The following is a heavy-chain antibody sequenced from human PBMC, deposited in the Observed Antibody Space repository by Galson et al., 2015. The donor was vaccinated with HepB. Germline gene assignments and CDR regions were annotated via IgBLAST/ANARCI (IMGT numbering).Heavy chain of an antibody. CDR1: GFTFSSYW. CDR2: IKQDGSEK. Sequence: SLRLSCAASGFTFSSYWMSWVRQAPGKGLEWVANIKQDGSEKYYVDSVKGRFTISRDNAKNSLYLQMNSLRAEDTAVYYCARDCWEYPVLRFLEWLLTIYYYYYYMDVWGKGTTVTVSS. V-gene: IGHV3-7*01. J-gene: IGHJ6*03. CDR3: ARDCWEYPVLRFLEWLLTIYYYYYYMDV. D-gene: IGHD3-3*01.